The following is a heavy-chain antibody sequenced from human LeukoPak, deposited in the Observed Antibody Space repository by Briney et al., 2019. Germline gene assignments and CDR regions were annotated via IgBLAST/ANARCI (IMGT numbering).Heavy chain of an antibody. D-gene: IGHD3-9*01. CDR2: ISSSGSTI. CDR1: GFTFSDYY. Sequence: GGSLRLSCAASGFTFSDYYMSRIRQAPGKGLEWVSYISSSGSTIYYADSVKGRFTISRDNAKNSLYLQMNSLRAEDTAVYYCAKNYDILTGYYVGGPADYYYYGMDVWGQGTTVTVSS. J-gene: IGHJ6*02. V-gene: IGHV3-11*01. CDR3: AKNYDILTGYYVGGPADYYYYGMDV.